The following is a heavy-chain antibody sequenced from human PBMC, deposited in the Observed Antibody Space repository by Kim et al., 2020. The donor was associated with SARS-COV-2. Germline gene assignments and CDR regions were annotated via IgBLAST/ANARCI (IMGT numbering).Heavy chain of an antibody. V-gene: IGHV4-34*01. CDR2: INHSGST. D-gene: IGHD3-16*01. CDR1: GGSFSGYY. J-gene: IGHJ6*02. CDR3: ARRKGLSYVPLYGMDV. Sequence: SETLSLTCAVYGGSFSGYYWSWIRQPPGKGLEWIGEINHSGSTNYNPSLKSRVTISVDTSKNQFSLKLSSATAADTAVYYCARRKGLSYVPLYGMDVWGQGTTVTVSS.